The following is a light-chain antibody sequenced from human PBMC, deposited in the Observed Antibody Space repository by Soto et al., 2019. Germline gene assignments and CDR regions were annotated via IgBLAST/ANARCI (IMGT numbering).Light chain of an antibody. CDR3: QRYNNWPLT. J-gene: IGKJ4*01. CDR1: QSVSSSY. V-gene: IGKV3-15*01. Sequence: VLTQSPGTLSFSPGERATLSCRASQSVSSSYLVWYQQKPGQTPRLLIYDTSTRATGVPARFSGSRSGTEFTLTINSLQSEDFAVYYCQRYNNWPLTFGGGTKVDIK. CDR2: DTS.